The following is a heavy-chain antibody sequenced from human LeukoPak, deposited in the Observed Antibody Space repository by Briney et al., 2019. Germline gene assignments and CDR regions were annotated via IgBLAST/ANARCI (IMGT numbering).Heavy chain of an antibody. D-gene: IGHD3-22*01. CDR1: GGSISTSNYY. V-gene: IGHV4-39*07. J-gene: IGHJ5*02. CDR2: INHSGST. Sequence: PSETLSLTCTVSGGSISTSNYYWGWIRQPPGKGLEWIGEINHSGSTNYNPSLKSRVTISVDTSKNQFSLKLSSVTAADTAVYYCASGYRSGYYYHWGQGTLVTVSS. CDR3: ASGYRSGYYYH.